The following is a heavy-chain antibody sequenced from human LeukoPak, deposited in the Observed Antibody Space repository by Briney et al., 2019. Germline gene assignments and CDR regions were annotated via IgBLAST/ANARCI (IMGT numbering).Heavy chain of an antibody. CDR1: GFIFDEAW. CDR2: ISSSGSTI. V-gene: IGHV3-11*04. J-gene: IGHJ4*02. CDR3: AREIRYCSGSKCYLFDY. Sequence: GGSLRLSCVASGFIFDEAWMSWVRQAPGKGLEWVSYISSSGSTIYYADSVKGRFTISRDNAKNSLYLQMNSLRAEDTAVYYCAREIRYCSGSKCYLFDYWGQGTLVTVSS. D-gene: IGHD2-15*01.